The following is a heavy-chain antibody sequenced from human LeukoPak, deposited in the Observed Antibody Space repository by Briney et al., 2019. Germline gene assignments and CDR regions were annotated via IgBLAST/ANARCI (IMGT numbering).Heavy chain of an antibody. CDR1: GYTFTSYG. Sequence: GASVKVSCKASGYTFTSYGISWVRQAPGQGLEWMGWISAYNGNTNYAQKLQGRVTMTTDTSTSTAYMELRSLRSDDTAVYYCARDLVRSKEGGHHTAMVGHYYYYGMDVWGQGTTVTVSS. J-gene: IGHJ6*02. D-gene: IGHD5-18*01. CDR3: ARDLVRSKEGGHHTAMVGHYYYYGMDV. CDR2: ISAYNGNT. V-gene: IGHV1-18*01.